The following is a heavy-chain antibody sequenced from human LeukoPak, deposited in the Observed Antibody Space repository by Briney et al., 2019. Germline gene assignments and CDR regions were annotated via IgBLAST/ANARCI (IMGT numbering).Heavy chain of an antibody. V-gene: IGHV3-23*01. Sequence: GGSLRLSCAASGFTFGSYAMSWVRQAPGKGLEWVSAISDSGGSTYYADSVKGRFTISRDNSKNTLYLQMNSLRAEDTAVYYCAKGSSSSGLGYFDYWGQGTLVTVSS. D-gene: IGHD6-13*01. CDR1: GFTFGSYA. CDR2: ISDSGGST. J-gene: IGHJ4*02. CDR3: AKGSSSSGLGYFDY.